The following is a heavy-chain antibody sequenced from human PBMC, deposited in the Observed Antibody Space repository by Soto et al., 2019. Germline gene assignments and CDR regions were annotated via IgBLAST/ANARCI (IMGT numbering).Heavy chain of an antibody. CDR3: ARTPYCTNGVCYRAEEGFDY. D-gene: IGHD2-8*01. CDR2: IWYDGSNK. CDR1: GFTFSSYG. V-gene: IGHV3-33*01. Sequence: PGGSLRLSCAASGFTFSSYGMHWVRQAPGKGLEWVAVIWYDGSNKYYADSVKGRFTISRDNSKNTLYLQMNSLRAEDTAVYYCARTPYCTNGVCYRAEEGFDYWGQGTLVTVSS. J-gene: IGHJ4*02.